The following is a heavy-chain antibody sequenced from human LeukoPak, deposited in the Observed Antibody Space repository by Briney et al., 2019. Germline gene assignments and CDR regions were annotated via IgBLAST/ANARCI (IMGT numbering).Heavy chain of an antibody. CDR3: ARNYDSSGYYLDY. V-gene: IGHV4-31*03. CDR1: GGSISSGGYY. CDR2: IYYSGST. J-gene: IGHJ4*02. Sequence: SETLSPTCTVSGGSISSGGYYWSWIRQHPGKGLEWIGYIYYSGSTYYNPSLKSRVTISVDTSKNQFSLKLSSVTAADTAVYYCARNYDSSGYYLDYWGQGTLVTVSS. D-gene: IGHD3-22*01.